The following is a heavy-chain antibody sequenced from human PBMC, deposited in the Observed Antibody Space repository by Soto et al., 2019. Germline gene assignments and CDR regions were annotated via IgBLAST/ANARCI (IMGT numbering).Heavy chain of an antibody. Sequence: SETLSLTCAVSGGSISSGGYSWSWIRQPPGKGLEWIGYIYHSGSTYYNPSLKSRVTISVDRSKNQFSLKLSSVTAADTAVYYCARRNGDPSNFDYWGQGTLVT. J-gene: IGHJ4*02. CDR1: GGSISSGGYS. CDR3: ARRNGDPSNFDY. D-gene: IGHD4-17*01. CDR2: IYHSGST. V-gene: IGHV4-30-2*01.